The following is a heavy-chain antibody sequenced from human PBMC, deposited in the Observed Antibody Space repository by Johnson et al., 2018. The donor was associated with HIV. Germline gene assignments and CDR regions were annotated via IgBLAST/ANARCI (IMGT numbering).Heavy chain of an antibody. V-gene: IGHV3-30*02. D-gene: IGHD4-23*01. Sequence: QVQLVESGGGLVQPGGSLRLSCAASGFTFRRYAMGWVRQTPGKGLEWVAFIRYDGDITYYLDSVKGRFTISRDNSKNTLYLQMNRLRAGDTAVYYCAREAQTQAFDIWGQGTMVTVSS. CDR3: AREAQTQAFDI. CDR2: IRYDGDIT. J-gene: IGHJ3*02. CDR1: GFTFRRYA.